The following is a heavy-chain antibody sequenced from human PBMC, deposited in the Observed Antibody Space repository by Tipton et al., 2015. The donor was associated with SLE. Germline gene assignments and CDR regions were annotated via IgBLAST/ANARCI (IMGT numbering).Heavy chain of an antibody. Sequence: TLSLTCTVSGDSISSGSYYWSWIRQPPGKGLDLIGNIYSSSGTTYSNPLLQSRVTLSMDTSKNQFSLRLRSVTAADTAVYYCARGVYAMDVWGQGTTVTVPS. CDR1: GDSISSGSYY. CDR3: ARGVYAMDV. J-gene: IGHJ6*02. V-gene: IGHV4-39*07. CDR2: IYSSSGTT.